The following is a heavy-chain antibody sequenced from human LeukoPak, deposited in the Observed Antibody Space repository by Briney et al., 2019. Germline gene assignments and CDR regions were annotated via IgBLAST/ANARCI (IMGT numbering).Heavy chain of an antibody. CDR3: ARDLGDSYNYALAY. V-gene: IGHV3-48*04. D-gene: IGHD5-24*01. J-gene: IGHJ4*02. CDR1: GFSLSLYS. CDR2: ISSTSRTI. Sequence: GGSLRLSCAASGFSLSLYSMNWVRQAPGKGLEWVSYISSTSRTIYYAESVKGRFTISRDNPKNSLHLQMNSLRAEDTAVYYCARDLGDSYNYALAYWGQGALVTVSS.